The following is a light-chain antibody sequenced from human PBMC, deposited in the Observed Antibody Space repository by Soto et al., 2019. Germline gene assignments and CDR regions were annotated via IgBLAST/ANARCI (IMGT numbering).Light chain of an antibody. V-gene: IGLV2-14*01. CDR2: EVN. CDR3: SSYTTSSTLEV. CDR1: SSDVGGFNY. Sequence: QSALTQPASVSGSPGQSITISCAGTSSDVGGFNYVSWYQQHPGKAPKLMIYEVNNRPSGVSNRFSASKSGNTASLTISGLQAEDEADYYCSSYTTSSTLEVFGGGTKLTVL. J-gene: IGLJ2*01.